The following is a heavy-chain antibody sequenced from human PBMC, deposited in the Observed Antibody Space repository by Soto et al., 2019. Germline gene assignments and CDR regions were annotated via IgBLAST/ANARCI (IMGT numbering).Heavy chain of an antibody. CDR1: GFTFSSYA. Sequence: GGSLRLSCAASGFTFSSYAMSWVRQAPGKGLEWVSAISGSGGSTYYADSVKGRFTISRDNSKNTLYLQMNSLRAGDTAVYYCAKGALGYCSGGSCFHYYGMDVWGQGTTVTVSS. CDR3: AKGALGYCSGGSCFHYYGMDV. D-gene: IGHD2-15*01. V-gene: IGHV3-23*01. J-gene: IGHJ6*02. CDR2: ISGSGGST.